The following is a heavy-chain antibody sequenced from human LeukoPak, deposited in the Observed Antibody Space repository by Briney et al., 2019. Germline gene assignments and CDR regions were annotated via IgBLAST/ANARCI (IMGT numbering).Heavy chain of an antibody. J-gene: IGHJ4*02. CDR3: ARDMGSAAGHDY. CDR2: IYYSGST. CDR1: GGSISDYY. D-gene: IGHD6-13*01. Sequence: SETLSLTCTISGGSISDYYWSWIRQPPGKGLEWIGYIYYSGSTHYNPSLKSRVTISVDTSKNQFSLKLTSVTAADTAVYYCARDMGSAAGHDYWGRGTLVTVSS. V-gene: IGHV4-59*01.